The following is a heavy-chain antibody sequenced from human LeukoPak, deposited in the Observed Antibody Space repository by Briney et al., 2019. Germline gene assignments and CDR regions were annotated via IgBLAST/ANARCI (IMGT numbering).Heavy chain of an antibody. Sequence: SQTLSLTCTVSGGSISSGGYYWGWIRQPPGKGLEWIGYIYYSGSSKYSPSLKSRVTMSVDTSKYQFSLKLSSVTAADTAVYYCARYDSSGFALENWGQGTLVTVSS. CDR3: ARYDSSGFALEN. V-gene: IGHV4-61*08. CDR1: GGSISSGGYY. CDR2: IYYSGSS. D-gene: IGHD3-22*01. J-gene: IGHJ4*02.